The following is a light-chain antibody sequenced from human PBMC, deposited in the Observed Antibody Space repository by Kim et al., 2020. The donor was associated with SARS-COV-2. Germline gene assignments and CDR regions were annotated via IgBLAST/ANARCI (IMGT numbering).Light chain of an antibody. CDR1: QDITNS. Sequence: EIVMTQSPPPLSVSPGDRATLSCRASQDITNSLAWYQQKPGQAPRLLIYGATTRATGVPVRFSGRQSGTEFTLTISSLQSEDFAVYYCQQYRTWPLFGPGTKLEI. V-gene: IGKV3-15*01. J-gene: IGKJ2*01. CDR3: QQYRTWPL. CDR2: GAT.